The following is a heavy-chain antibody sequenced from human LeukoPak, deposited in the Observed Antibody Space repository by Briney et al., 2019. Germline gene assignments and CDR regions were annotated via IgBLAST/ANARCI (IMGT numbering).Heavy chain of an antibody. CDR1: GYTFTSYG. CDR3: ATVYYYDSSGYYGY. D-gene: IGHD3-22*01. V-gene: IGHV1-18*01. Sequence: ASVKVSCKASGYTFTSYGISWVRQAPGRGLEWMGWISAYNGNTNYAQKLQGRVTMTTDTSTSTAYMELRSLRSDDTAVYYCATVYYYDSSGYYGYWGQGTLVTVSS. J-gene: IGHJ4*02. CDR2: ISAYNGNT.